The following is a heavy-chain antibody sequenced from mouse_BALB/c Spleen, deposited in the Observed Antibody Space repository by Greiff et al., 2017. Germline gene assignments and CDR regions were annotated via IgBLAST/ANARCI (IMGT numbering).Heavy chain of an antibody. Sequence: EVHLVESGPGLVKPSQSLSLTCTVTGYSITSDYAWNWIRQFPGNKLEWMGYISYSGSTSYNPSLKRRISITRDTSKNQFFLQLNSVTTEDTATYYCARRDYRYYYAMDYWGQGTSVTVSS. CDR1: GYSITSDYA. CDR3: ARRDYRYYYAMDY. J-gene: IGHJ4*01. D-gene: IGHD2-14*01. V-gene: IGHV3-2*02. CDR2: ISYSGST.